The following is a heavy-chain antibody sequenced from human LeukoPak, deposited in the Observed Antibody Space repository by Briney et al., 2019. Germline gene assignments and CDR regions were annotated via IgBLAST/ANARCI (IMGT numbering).Heavy chain of an antibody. CDR2: IYHSGST. V-gene: IGHV4-4*02. CDR3: ARATVTRWVYFDY. Sequence: PSETLSLTCAVSGGSISSRNWWSWVRQPPGKGLEWIGYIYHSGSTYYNPSLKSRVTISVDRSKNQFSLKLSSVTAADTAVYYCARATVTRWVYFDYWGQGTLVTVSS. D-gene: IGHD4-17*01. CDR1: GGSISSRNW. J-gene: IGHJ4*02.